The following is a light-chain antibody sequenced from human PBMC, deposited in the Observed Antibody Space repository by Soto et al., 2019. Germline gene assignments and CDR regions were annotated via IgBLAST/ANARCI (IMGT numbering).Light chain of an antibody. V-gene: IGKV1D-16*01. CDR1: QGISSW. Sequence: DIQMTQSPSCVSASVADRVTITCRASQGISSWLAWYQQKPGKAPKPLIYDASTLKTGVPSRFSGSGSGSEFNFTITGLQPDDFATYFCQQYNTYSTFGQGTRLEIK. J-gene: IGKJ5*01. CDR2: DAS. CDR3: QQYNTYST.